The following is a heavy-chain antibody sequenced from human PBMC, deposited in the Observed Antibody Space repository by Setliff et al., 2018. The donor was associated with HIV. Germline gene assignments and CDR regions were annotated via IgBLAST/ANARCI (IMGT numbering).Heavy chain of an antibody. CDR1: GFRLQDYD. Sequence: GEALKISCAASGFRLQDYDMGWVRPAPGKGMGWVAGINWNGGRTGYADSVQGRFTISRDNAKNSLYLQMNSLRAEDTAMYYCARDRRRYDIVTLHYMDVWGKGTAVTVSS. CDR2: INWNGGRT. V-gene: IGHV3-20*04. CDR3: ARDRRRYDIVTLHYMDV. J-gene: IGHJ6*03. D-gene: IGHD3-9*01.